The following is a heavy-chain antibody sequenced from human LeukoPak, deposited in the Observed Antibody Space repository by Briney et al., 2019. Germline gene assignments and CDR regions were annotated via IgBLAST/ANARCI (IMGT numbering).Heavy chain of an antibody. V-gene: IGHV3-53*01. CDR2: IYSGGST. J-gene: IGHJ6*02. Sequence: PGGSLRLSCAASGFTVSSNYMSWVRQAPGKGLEWVSVIYSGGSTYYADSVKGRFTISRDNSKNTLYLQMNSLRAEDTAVYYCASENSSGWRRYGMDVWGQGTTVTVS. CDR3: ASENSSGWRRYGMDV. D-gene: IGHD6-19*01. CDR1: GFTVSSNY.